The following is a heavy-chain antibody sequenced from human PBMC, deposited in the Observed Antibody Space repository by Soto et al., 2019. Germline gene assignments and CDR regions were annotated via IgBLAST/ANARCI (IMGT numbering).Heavy chain of an antibody. Sequence: EVQLVESGGGLVKPGGSLRLSCGASGFTFTNAWMNWVRQAPGMGLEWVGRIKSKSDGGTTDYAAPVKGRFTISRDDSKNSLYLQMNSLKTEDTAVYYCTTDSPLDFWGQGNLVTVSS. V-gene: IGHV3-15*07. CDR3: TTDSPLDF. J-gene: IGHJ4*02. CDR1: GFTFTNAW. CDR2: IKSKSDGGTT.